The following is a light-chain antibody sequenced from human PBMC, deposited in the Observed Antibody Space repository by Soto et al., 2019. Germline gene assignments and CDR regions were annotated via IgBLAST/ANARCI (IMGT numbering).Light chain of an antibody. J-gene: IGKJ5*01. CDR2: DAS. CDR1: QSVSGW. Sequence: DIQMTQSPSTLSASVEDTVPVTYRASQSVSGWLAWYQLKPGEAPKLLIYDASALPRGVPSRFSGSGSGTDFVLTITSLQPEDIATYFCQQANSFPLTFGQGTRLEIK. CDR3: QQANSFPLT. V-gene: IGKV1-5*01.